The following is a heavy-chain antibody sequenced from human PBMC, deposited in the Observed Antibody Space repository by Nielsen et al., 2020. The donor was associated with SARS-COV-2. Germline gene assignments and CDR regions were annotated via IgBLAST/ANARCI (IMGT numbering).Heavy chain of an antibody. J-gene: IGHJ4*02. CDR3: ARDENYDYVWGSYRYRIPFDY. Sequence: VRQMPGKGLEWMGWISAYNGNTNYAQKLQGRVTMATDTPTSTAYMELRSLRSDDTAVYYCARDENYDYVWGSYRYRIPFDYWGQGTLVTVSS. D-gene: IGHD3-16*02. CDR2: ISAYNGNT. V-gene: IGHV1-18*01.